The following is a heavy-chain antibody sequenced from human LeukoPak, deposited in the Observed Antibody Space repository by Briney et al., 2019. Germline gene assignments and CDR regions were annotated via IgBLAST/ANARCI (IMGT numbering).Heavy chain of an antibody. CDR2: ISSSGSTI. D-gene: IGHD6-13*01. CDR3: ARVSQQLVRGVGFDP. J-gene: IGHJ5*02. Sequence: PGGSLRLSCAASGFTFSDYYMSWIRQAPGKGLEWVSYISSSGSTIYYADSVKGRFTISRDNAKNSLYLQMNSQRAEDTAVYYCARVSQQLVRGVGFDPWGQGTLVTVSS. V-gene: IGHV3-11*01. CDR1: GFTFSDYY.